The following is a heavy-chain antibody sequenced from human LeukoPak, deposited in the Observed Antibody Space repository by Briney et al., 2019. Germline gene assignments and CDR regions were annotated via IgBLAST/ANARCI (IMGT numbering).Heavy chain of an antibody. J-gene: IGHJ6*03. CDR3: ARDKGIVGATTGSGIYYYMDV. Sequence: GASVKVSCKASGGTFSSYAISWVRQAPGQGLEWMGGIIPIFGTANYAQKFQGRVTITADESTSTAYMELSSLRSEDTAVYYCARDKGIVGATTGSGIYYYMDVWGKGTTVTVSS. D-gene: IGHD1-26*01. CDR1: GGTFSSYA. V-gene: IGHV1-69*13. CDR2: IIPIFGTA.